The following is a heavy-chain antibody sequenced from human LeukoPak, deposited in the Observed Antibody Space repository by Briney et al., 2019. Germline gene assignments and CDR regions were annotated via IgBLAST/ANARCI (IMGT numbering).Heavy chain of an antibody. V-gene: IGHV4-39*01. Sequence: PSETLSLTCTVSGGSISSSSYYWGWIRQPPGKGLEWIGSIHYSGSTYYNPSLKSRVTISVDTSKNQFSLKLSFVTAADTAVYYCARSGFPDAFDIWGQGTMVTVSS. CDR3: ARSGFPDAFDI. CDR1: GGSISSSSYY. CDR2: IHYSGST. D-gene: IGHD1-26*01. J-gene: IGHJ3*02.